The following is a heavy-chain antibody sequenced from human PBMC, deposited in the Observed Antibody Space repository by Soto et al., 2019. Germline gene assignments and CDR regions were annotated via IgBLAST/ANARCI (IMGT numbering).Heavy chain of an antibody. CDR1: GFTFSSYA. CDR3: AKRRGAGGHFDY. CDR2: VSIGGST. V-gene: IGHV3-23*01. D-gene: IGHD2-15*01. J-gene: IGHJ4*02. Sequence: DVQLLESGGGLGQPEGSLRLSCAASGFTFSSYAMGWVRQGPGKGLEWVAVVSIGGSTHYADSVRGRFTISIDNSKNTLSLHMNSLSAEDTAVYCCAKRRGAGGHFDYWGQGALVTVSS.